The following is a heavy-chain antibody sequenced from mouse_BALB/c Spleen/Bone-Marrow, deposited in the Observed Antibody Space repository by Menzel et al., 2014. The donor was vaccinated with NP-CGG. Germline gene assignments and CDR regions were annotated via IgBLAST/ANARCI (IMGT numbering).Heavy chain of an antibody. J-gene: IGHJ2*01. CDR1: GYTFTSSW. CDR3: ARHHRYAYYFDY. Sequence: QVQLQQSGSVLVRPGASVKLSCKASGYTFTSSWMHWAKQRPGQGLEWIGAIDTSDSYTSYNQKFKGKATLTVDTSSSTAYVDLSSLTSEDSAVYYCARHHRYAYYFDYWGQGTTLTVSA. V-gene: IGHV1S130*01. CDR2: IDTSDSYT. D-gene: IGHD2-14*01.